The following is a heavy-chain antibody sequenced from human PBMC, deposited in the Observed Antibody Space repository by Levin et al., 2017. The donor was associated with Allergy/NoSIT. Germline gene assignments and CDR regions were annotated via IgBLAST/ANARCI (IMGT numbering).Heavy chain of an antibody. CDR1: GGSINNYY. CDR3: ARSVAEAARFDF. CDR2: IYSSGST. V-gene: IGHV4-4*07. D-gene: IGHD2-15*01. J-gene: IGHJ4*02. Sequence: SQTLSLTCPVSGGSINNYYWSWLRQSADKGLELIGRIYSSGSTNYNPSLKGRVSMSVDTSKNQFSLKLTSVSAADTAMYYCARSVAEAARFDFWGQGTLVTVSS.